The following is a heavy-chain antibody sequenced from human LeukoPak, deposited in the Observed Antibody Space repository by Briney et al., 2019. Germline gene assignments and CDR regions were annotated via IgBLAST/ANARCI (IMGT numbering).Heavy chain of an antibody. Sequence: GGSLRLSCAASGFTFSNAWMSWVRQAPGKGLEWVGRIKSKTDGGTTDYAAPVKGRFTISRDDSKNTLYLQMNSLKTEDTAVYYCTTPDVCSGGSCYDYWGQGTLVTVSS. CDR1: GFTFSNAW. CDR2: IKSKTDGGTT. D-gene: IGHD2-15*01. J-gene: IGHJ4*02. V-gene: IGHV3-15*01. CDR3: TTPDVCSGGSCYDY.